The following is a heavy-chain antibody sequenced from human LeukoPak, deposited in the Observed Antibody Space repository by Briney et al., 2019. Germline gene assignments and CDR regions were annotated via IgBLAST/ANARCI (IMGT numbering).Heavy chain of an antibody. CDR1: GFTFNAYW. Sequence: PGGSLRLSCAGSGFTFNAYWMHWVRQAPGKGLEWVANIKKDGSEKYYVDSVKGRFTISRDNAKNSVYLQMNSLRAEDTAVYYCARKYCSSTSCLFDYWGQGTLVTVSS. V-gene: IGHV3-7*02. CDR3: ARKYCSSTSCLFDY. J-gene: IGHJ4*02. CDR2: IKKDGSEK. D-gene: IGHD2-2*01.